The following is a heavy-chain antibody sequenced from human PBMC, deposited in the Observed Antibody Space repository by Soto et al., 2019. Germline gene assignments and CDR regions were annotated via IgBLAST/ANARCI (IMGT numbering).Heavy chain of an antibody. Sequence: QVQLVESGGGLVQPGRSLRLSCAASGFTFSSYGMHWVRQAPGKGLEWVAVIWYDGSNKYYAYSVKGRFTISRDNSKNTRYLQMNTLRADDTAVYYCASDASSSWSVDTWGQGSLVTVCS. CDR1: GFTFSSYG. D-gene: IGHD6-13*01. CDR3: ASDASSSWSVDT. J-gene: IGHJ4*02. CDR2: IWYDGSNK. V-gene: IGHV3-33*01.